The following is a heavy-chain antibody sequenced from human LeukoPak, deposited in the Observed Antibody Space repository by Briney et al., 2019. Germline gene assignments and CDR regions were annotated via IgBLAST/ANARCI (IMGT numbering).Heavy chain of an antibody. CDR2: IYTSGST. CDR3: ARGGGYSGYDGGYYFDY. CDR1: GGPISSGSYY. V-gene: IGHV4-61*02. D-gene: IGHD5-12*01. J-gene: IGHJ4*02. Sequence: SETLSLTCTVSGGPISSGSYYWSWIRQPAGKGLEWIGRIYTSGSTNYNPSLKSRVTISVDTSKNQFSLKLSSVTAADTAVYYCARGGGYSGYDGGYYFDYWGQGTLVTVSS.